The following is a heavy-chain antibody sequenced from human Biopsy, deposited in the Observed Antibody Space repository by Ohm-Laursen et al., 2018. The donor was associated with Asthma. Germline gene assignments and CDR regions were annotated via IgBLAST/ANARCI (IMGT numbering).Heavy chain of an antibody. V-gene: IGHV3-9*01. Sequence: SLRLSCSASGFTFSNYGMHWVRQAPGKGLEWVSGITWNSRSIGYADSVKGRFSISRDNAKNSLYLQMQSLRPEDTAFYYCAKSADYYDSTDYLDFWGRGTLVTVSS. CDR3: AKSADYYDSTDYLDF. J-gene: IGHJ4*01. CDR1: GFTFSNYG. CDR2: ITWNSRSI. D-gene: IGHD3-22*01.